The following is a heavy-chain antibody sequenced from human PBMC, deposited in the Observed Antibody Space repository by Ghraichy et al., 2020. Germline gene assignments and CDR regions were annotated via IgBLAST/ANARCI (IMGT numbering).Heavy chain of an antibody. CDR2: ISGSGGST. Sequence: GGSLRLSCAASGFTFSSYAMSWVRQAPGKGLEWVSAISGSGGSTYYADSVKGRFTISRDNSKNTLYLQMNSLRAEDTAVYYCAKEDGGSVAVAGLDAFDIWGQGTMVTVSS. J-gene: IGHJ3*02. D-gene: IGHD6-19*01. CDR1: GFTFSSYA. CDR3: AKEDGGSVAVAGLDAFDI. V-gene: IGHV3-23*01.